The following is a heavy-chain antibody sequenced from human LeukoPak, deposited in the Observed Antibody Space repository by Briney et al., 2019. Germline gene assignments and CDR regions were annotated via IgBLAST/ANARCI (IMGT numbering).Heavy chain of an antibody. CDR3: AGGTSGNYYCVA. J-gene: IGHJ5*02. V-gene: IGHV3-74*01. Sequence: PGGSLRLSCAASGFTFSTYWMHWVRQVPGKGLVWVSRINTDGSSTTYADSVKGRFTISRDNAKNTVDLQMNRLRAEDTAVYYCAGGTSGNYYCVAWGQGTLVTVSS. CDR2: INTDGSST. D-gene: IGHD3-10*01. CDR1: GFTFSTYW.